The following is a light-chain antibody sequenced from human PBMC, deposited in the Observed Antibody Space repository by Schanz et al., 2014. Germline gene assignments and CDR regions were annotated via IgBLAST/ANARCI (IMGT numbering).Light chain of an antibody. CDR2: GAS. V-gene: IGKV3-15*01. Sequence: EIVMTQSPATLSVSPGERATLSCRASQSVSNYLIWYQQKPGQAPRLLIYGASTRATGVPARFSGSGSGTEFTLTIDTLQSEDSAVYYCQQYNNWPPWTFGQGTKVEIK. CDR1: QSVSNY. CDR3: QQYNNWPPWT. J-gene: IGKJ1*01.